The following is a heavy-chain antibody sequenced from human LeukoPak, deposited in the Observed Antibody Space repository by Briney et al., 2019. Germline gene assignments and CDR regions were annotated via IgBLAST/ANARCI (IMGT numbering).Heavy chain of an antibody. V-gene: IGHV4-59*01. CDR3: ARDHTYCSSTSCHAGFDY. J-gene: IGHJ4*02. Sequence: SQTLSLACTVSVGSISSYYWSWIRQPPGKGLEWIGYIYYSGSTNYNPSLKSRVTISVDTSKNQFSLKLSSVTAADTAVYYCARDHTYCSSTSCHAGFDYWGQGTLVTVSS. D-gene: IGHD2-2*01. CDR1: VGSISSYY. CDR2: IYYSGST.